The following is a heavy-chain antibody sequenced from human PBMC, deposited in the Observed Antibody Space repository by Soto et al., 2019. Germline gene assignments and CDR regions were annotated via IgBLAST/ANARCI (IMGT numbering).Heavy chain of an antibody. CDR2: IWYDGSNK. CDR1: GFTFSSYG. V-gene: IGHV3-33*01. CDR3: ARESGAVAAPDDY. J-gene: IGHJ4*02. D-gene: IGHD6-19*01. Sequence: QMQLVESGGGVVQPGRSLRLSCAASGFTFSSYGMHWVRQAPGKGLEWVAVIWYDGSNKYYADSVKGRFTISRDNSKNTLYLQMNSLRAEDTAVYYCARESGAVAAPDDYWGQGTLVTVSS.